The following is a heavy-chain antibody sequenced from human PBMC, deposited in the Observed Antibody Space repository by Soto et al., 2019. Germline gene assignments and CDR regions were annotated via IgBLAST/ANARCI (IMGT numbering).Heavy chain of an antibody. V-gene: IGHV4-59*08. D-gene: IGHD3-16*01. J-gene: IGHJ6*03. Sequence: PSETLSLTCTVSGDSMSSYYWGWIRQPPGKGLEWIGYIYYSGSTNYNPSLKSRVTISVDTSKNQFSLKLSSVTAADTAVYYCARRGKRPEYMDVWGKGTTVNVSS. CDR1: GDSMSSYY. CDR3: ARRGKRPEYMDV. CDR2: IYYSGST.